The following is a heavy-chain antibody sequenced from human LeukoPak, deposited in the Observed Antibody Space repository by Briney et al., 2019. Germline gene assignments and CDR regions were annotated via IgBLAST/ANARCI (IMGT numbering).Heavy chain of an antibody. CDR3: AREVSQFVRDLDY. CDR2: INSDGSST. D-gene: IGHD6-6*01. V-gene: IGHV3-74*01. J-gene: IGHJ4*02. CDR1: GFTFSSYW. Sequence: PGGSLRLSCAASGFTFSSYWMHWVRQAPGKGLVWVSRINSDGSSTSYADSVKGRFTISRDSAKNTLYLQMNSLRGEDTAVYYCAREVSQFVRDLDYWGQGTLVTVSS.